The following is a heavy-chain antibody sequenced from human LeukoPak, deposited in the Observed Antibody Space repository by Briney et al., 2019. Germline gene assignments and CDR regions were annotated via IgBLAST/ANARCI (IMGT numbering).Heavy chain of an antibody. CDR3: ARVQGGDYYDNSGYYPFDY. Sequence: ASVKVSCKASGYTFTSYGISWVRQAPGQGLEWMGWISAYNGNTNYAQKLQGRVTMTTDTSTSTAYMELRSLRSDDTAVYYCARVQGGDYYDNSGYYPFDYWGQGTLVTVSS. V-gene: IGHV1-18*01. J-gene: IGHJ4*02. D-gene: IGHD3-22*01. CDR2: ISAYNGNT. CDR1: GYTFTSYG.